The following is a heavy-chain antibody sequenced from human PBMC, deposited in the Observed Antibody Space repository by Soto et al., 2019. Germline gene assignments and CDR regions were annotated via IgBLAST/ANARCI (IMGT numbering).Heavy chain of an antibody. J-gene: IGHJ4*02. CDR2: IKQDGSEK. CDR1: GFTFSSYW. Sequence: EVQLVESGGGLVQPGGSLRLSCAASGFTFSSYWMSWVRQAPGKGLEWVANIKQDGSEKYYVDSVKGRFTISRDNAKNPLYLQMNSLRAEDAAVYYCWSPFDPIFGSGYYQLPRDYWGQGTLVTVSS. D-gene: IGHD3-3*01. V-gene: IGHV3-7*05. CDR3: WSPFDPIFGSGYYQLPRDY.